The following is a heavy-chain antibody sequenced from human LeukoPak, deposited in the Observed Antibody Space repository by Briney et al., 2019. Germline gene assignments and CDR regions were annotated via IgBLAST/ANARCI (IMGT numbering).Heavy chain of an antibody. J-gene: IGHJ5*02. D-gene: IGHD3-3*01. Sequence: ASVKVSCKASGYTFTSYGINWVRQATGQGLEWMGWMNPNSGNTGYAQKFQGRVTMTRNTSISTAYMELSSLRSEDTAVYYCARGAGIHYDFWSGYYGVENNWFDPWGQGTLVTVSS. CDR3: ARGAGIHYDFWSGYYGVENNWFDP. CDR1: GYTFTSYG. V-gene: IGHV1-8*01. CDR2: MNPNSGNT.